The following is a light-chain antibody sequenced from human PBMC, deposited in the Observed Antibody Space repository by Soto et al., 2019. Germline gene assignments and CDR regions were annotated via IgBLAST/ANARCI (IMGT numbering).Light chain of an antibody. V-gene: IGKV3-20*01. CDR2: GAS. CDR1: QSISSNY. CDR3: QQYGSWT. J-gene: IGKJ1*01. Sequence: EIVLTQSPGTLSLSPGERATLYCRASQSISSNYLAWYQQKPGQAPRLLIYGASSRATGIPDRFSGSGSGTDFTLTISRLNPEDSAIYYCQQYGSWTFGQGIKVEI.